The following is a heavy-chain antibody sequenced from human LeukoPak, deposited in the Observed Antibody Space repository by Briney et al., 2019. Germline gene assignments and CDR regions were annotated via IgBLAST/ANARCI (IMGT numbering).Heavy chain of an antibody. Sequence: ASVKVSCKASGYTFTGYYMHWVRQAPGQGREWMGWINPNSGGTNYAQKFQGRVTMTRDTSISTAYMELSRLRSDDTAVYYCATAVAGISYYYYYMDVWGKGTTVTVSS. D-gene: IGHD6-19*01. V-gene: IGHV1-2*02. CDR3: ATAVAGISYYYYYMDV. CDR1: GYTFTGYY. J-gene: IGHJ6*03. CDR2: INPNSGGT.